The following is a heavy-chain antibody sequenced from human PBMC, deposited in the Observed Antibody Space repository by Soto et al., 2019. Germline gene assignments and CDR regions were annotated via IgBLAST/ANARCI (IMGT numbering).Heavy chain of an antibody. CDR2: INPNSGGT. D-gene: IGHD3-10*01. CDR1: GYTFTGYY. J-gene: IGHJ3*02. CDR3: ARAGGVLLWFGEPSGGAFDI. V-gene: IGHV1-2*04. Sequence: VASVKVSCKASGYTFTGYYMHWVRQAPGQGLEWMGWINPNSGGTNYAQKFQGWVTMTRDTSISTAYMELSRLRSDDTAVYYCARAGGVLLWFGEPSGGAFDIWGQGTMVTVSS.